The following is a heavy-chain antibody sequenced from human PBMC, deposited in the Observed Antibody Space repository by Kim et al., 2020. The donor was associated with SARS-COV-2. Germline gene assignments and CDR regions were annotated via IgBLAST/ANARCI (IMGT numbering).Heavy chain of an antibody. Sequence: GGSLRLSCATSGFSFSAYDMNWVRQAPGKGLEWLSFITKSSNTIHYADSVKGRFTISRDNAKNSLYLQMNSLRDEETAVYYCVRDRMGGAFDIWGQGTMV. CDR1: GFSFSAYD. D-gene: IGHD3-16*01. V-gene: IGHV3-48*02. CDR3: VRDRMGGAFDI. CDR2: ITKSSNTI. J-gene: IGHJ3*02.